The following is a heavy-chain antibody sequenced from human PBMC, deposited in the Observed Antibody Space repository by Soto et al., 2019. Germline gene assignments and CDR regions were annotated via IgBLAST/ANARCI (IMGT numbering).Heavy chain of an antibody. V-gene: IGHV1-3*01. CDR1: GYPYTRFH. D-gene: IGHD6-13*01. J-gene: IGHJ3*02. CDR3: ASGLGYRSSWYGEDAFDI. Sequence: ASVKVSCRASGYPYTRFHMLWVRQARGERGVWMGWFNAGNGNTKYSQKFKGRVTITRDKSASTAYMEMSSLRSEDTAVYYCASGLGYRSSWYGEDAFDIWGQGTMVTVSS. CDR2: FNAGNGNT.